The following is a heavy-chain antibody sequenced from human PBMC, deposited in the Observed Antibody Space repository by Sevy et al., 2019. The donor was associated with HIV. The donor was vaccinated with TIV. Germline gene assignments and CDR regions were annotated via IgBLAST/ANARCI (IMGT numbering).Heavy chain of an antibody. CDR1: GYTFTSYG. Sequence: ASVKVSCKASGYTFTSYGISWVRQAPGQGLEWMGWISAYNGNTNYAQKLQGRVTMTTDTSTSTAYMELRSLRSDDTAVYYCPRDEGSYDILTGYVLANWFDPWGQGTLVTVSS. CDR3: PRDEGSYDILTGYVLANWFDP. CDR2: ISAYNGNT. J-gene: IGHJ5*02. D-gene: IGHD3-9*01. V-gene: IGHV1-18*01.